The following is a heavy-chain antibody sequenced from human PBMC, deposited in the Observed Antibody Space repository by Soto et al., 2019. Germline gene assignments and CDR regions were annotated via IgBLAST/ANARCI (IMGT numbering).Heavy chain of an antibody. CDR2: IVVGSGNT. D-gene: IGHD1-26*01. CDR1: GFTFTSSA. Sequence: SVKGLCKASGFTFTSSAVQWVRQARGQRLEWIGWIVVGSGNTNYAQKFQERVTITRDMSTSTAYMELSSLRSEDTAVYYCAADNQGEATSDWGQATLVTVSS. J-gene: IGHJ4*02. V-gene: IGHV1-58*01. CDR3: AADNQGEATSD.